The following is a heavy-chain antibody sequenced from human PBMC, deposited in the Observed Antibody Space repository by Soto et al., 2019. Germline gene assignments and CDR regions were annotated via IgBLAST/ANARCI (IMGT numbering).Heavy chain of an antibody. CDR2: IIPIFGTA. CDR1: GGTFSSYA. Sequence: QVQLVQSGAEVKKPGSSVKVSCKASGGTFSSYAISWVRQAPGQGLEWMGGIIPIFGTANYAQKFQGRVTITADESTSTAYMELSILRSEDTAVYYCAREEGVAAAGTGNWFDPWGQGTLVTVSS. V-gene: IGHV1-69*01. J-gene: IGHJ5*02. D-gene: IGHD6-13*01. CDR3: AREEGVAAAGTGNWFDP.